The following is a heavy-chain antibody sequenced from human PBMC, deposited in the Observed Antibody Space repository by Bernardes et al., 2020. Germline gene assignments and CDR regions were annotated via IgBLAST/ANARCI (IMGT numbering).Heavy chain of an antibody. Sequence: GGSLRLSCAASGFSFSSYGMHWVRQAPGKGLEWVAVIWYDGSNKYYADSVKGRFTIPRDNYKNTLYLQMNSLRAEDTAIYYCARADCSGGSCYSLLDYWGQGTLVTVSS. V-gene: IGHV3-33*01. CDR1: GFSFSSYG. J-gene: IGHJ4*02. CDR2: IWYDGSNK. D-gene: IGHD2-15*01. CDR3: ARADCSGGSCYSLLDY.